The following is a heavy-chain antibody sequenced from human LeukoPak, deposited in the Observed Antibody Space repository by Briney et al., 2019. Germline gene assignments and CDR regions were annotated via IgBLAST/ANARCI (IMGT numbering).Heavy chain of an antibody. Sequence: SETLSLTCTVSGDSIRGFYWSWVRQPAGQGVEYIGHMYISGSTTYNPSLKSRVTMSVDLAKNEVSLKLTSVTAADTAIYFCASLDGETFAHWGRGTLVLVSS. J-gene: IGHJ4*02. CDR1: GDSIRGFY. V-gene: IGHV4-4*07. CDR3: ASLDGETFAH. CDR2: MYISGST. D-gene: IGHD3-3*01.